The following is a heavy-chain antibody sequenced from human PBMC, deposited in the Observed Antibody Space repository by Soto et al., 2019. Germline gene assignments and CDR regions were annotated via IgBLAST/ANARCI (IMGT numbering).Heavy chain of an antibody. D-gene: IGHD3-22*01. V-gene: IGHV5-51*01. J-gene: IGHJ5*02. CDR2: IYPGDSDT. CDR1: GYSFTSYW. Sequence: PGESLKISCKGSGYSFTSYWIGWVRQMPGKGLEWMGIIYPGDSDTRYSPSFQGQVTISADKSISTAYLQWSSLKASDTAMYYCATGDHYDSSGYYSGDWFDPWGQGTLVTVSS. CDR3: ATGDHYDSSGYYSGDWFDP.